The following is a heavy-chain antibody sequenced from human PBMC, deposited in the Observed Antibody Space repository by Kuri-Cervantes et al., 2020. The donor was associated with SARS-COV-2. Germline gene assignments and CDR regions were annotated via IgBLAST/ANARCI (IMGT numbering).Heavy chain of an antibody. D-gene: IGHD7-27*01. V-gene: IGHV1-69*02. J-gene: IGHJ5*02. Sequence: SVKVSCKVSGYTLTELSMHWVRQAPGQGLEWMGRITPILGIANYAQKFQGRVTITADKSTSTAYMELSSLRSEDTAVYYCATSPLWGWFDPWGQGTLVTVSS. CDR1: GYTLTELS. CDR3: ATSPLWGWFDP. CDR2: ITPILGIA.